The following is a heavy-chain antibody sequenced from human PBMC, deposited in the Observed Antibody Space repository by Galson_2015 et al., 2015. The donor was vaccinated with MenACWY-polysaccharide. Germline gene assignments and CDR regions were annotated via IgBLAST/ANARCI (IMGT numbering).Heavy chain of an antibody. CDR1: GGSISSTSSY. Sequence: LSLTCTVSGGSISSTSSYWGWIRQPPGKGLEWIGSIYYSGSTYYNPSLKSRVTISVDTSKNQFSLKLNSVTSADTAVYYCARQSQYYYDSGGYRRSYWGQGTLVTVSS. CDR3: ARQSQYYYDSGGYRRSY. CDR2: IYYSGST. D-gene: IGHD3-22*01. J-gene: IGHJ4*02. V-gene: IGHV4-39*01.